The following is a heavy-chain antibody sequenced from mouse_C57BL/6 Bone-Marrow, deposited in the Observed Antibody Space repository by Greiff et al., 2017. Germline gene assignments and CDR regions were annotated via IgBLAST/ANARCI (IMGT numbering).Heavy chain of an antibody. Sequence: VQLQQSGPELVKPGASVKISCKASGYAFSSSWMNWVKQRPGKGLEWIGRIYPGDGDTNYNGKFKGKATLTADKSSSTAYMQLSSLTSEDSAVYFCAREGSFYGSPFDYWGQGTTLTVSS. CDR2: IYPGDGDT. CDR3: AREGSFYGSPFDY. J-gene: IGHJ2*01. D-gene: IGHD1-1*01. V-gene: IGHV1-82*01. CDR1: GYAFSSSW.